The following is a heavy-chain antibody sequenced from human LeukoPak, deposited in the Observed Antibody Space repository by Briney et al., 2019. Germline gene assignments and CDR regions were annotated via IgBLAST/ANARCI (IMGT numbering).Heavy chain of an antibody. CDR3: ARGLGDDFWSGYYNGYYYMDV. D-gene: IGHD3-3*01. CDR2: INYSGST. CDR1: GGPFSGYY. J-gene: IGHJ6*03. Sequence: PSETLSLTCAVYGGPFSGYYWSWIRQPPGKGLEWIGEINYSGSTNYNPSLKSRVTISVDTSRNQFSLKLSSVTAADTAVYYCARGLGDDFWSGYYNGYYYMDVWGKGTTVTVSS. V-gene: IGHV4-34*01.